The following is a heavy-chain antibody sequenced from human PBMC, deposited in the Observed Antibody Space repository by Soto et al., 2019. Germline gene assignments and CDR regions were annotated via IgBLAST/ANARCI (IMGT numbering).Heavy chain of an antibody. CDR1: GYTFTSYG. CDR3: ARDTTMVRESEYFPH. Sequence: ASVKVSCKASGYTFTSYGISWVRQAPGQGLEWMGWISAYNGNTNYAQKLQGRVTMTTDTSTSTAYMELRSLRSDDTAVYYCARDTTMVRESEYFPHWGQGTLVTVSS. CDR2: ISAYNGNT. V-gene: IGHV1-18*01. D-gene: IGHD3-10*01. J-gene: IGHJ1*01.